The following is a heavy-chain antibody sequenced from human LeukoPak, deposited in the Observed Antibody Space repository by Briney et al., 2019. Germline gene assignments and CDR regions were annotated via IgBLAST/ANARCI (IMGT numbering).Heavy chain of an antibody. J-gene: IGHJ4*02. CDR3: ANWIGSSSRDY. D-gene: IGHD6-6*01. CDR1: GLTFSTYA. CDR2: INSNGDEI. Sequence: GGSLRLSCAASGLTFSTYAMTWVRQAPGKGLEWVSGINSNGDEIYYADSVRGRFTISRDNSNNALYLQMDSLRTEDTAVYYCANWIGSSSRDYWGQGTLVTVSS. V-gene: IGHV3-23*01.